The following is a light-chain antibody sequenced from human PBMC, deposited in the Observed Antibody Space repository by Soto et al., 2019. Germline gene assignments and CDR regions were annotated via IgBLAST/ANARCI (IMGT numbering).Light chain of an antibody. J-gene: IGKJ5*01. CDR3: QQRAMWSIT. Sequence: EIVLTQSPATLSLSPGERATLSCRASQSVNNYLIWYQQKPGQAPRLLISDASNRATGIPARFSGSGSGTDFTLTIGSLEPEDFAVYYCQQRAMWSITFGQGTRLEIK. V-gene: IGKV3-11*01. CDR1: QSVNNY. CDR2: DAS.